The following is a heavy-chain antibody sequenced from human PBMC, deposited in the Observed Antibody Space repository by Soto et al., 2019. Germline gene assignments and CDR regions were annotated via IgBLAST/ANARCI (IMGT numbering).Heavy chain of an antibody. D-gene: IGHD3-10*01. CDR1: GYTFTSYD. Sequence: QVQLVQSGAEVKKPGASVKVSCKASGYTFTSYDINWVRQATGQGLEWMGWMNPNSGNTGYAQKFQGRVTMTRNTSISTAYMELSSLRSEDTAVYYCARGAWNVRGVIIGLRNWFDPRGQGTLVTVSS. J-gene: IGHJ5*02. V-gene: IGHV1-8*01. CDR3: ARGAWNVRGVIIGLRNWFDP. CDR2: MNPNSGNT.